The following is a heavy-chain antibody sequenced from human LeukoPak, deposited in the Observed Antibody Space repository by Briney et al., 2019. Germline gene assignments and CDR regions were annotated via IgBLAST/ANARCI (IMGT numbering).Heavy chain of an antibody. Sequence: SETLSLTCTVSGGSISSYYWSWIRQPAGKGLEWVGRIYTSGSTKYNPSLKSRVTMSVDTSKNQVSLKLSSVTAADTAVYYCARDVYYDFWSGYYKPYYYYGMDVWGQGTPVTVSS. CDR3: ARDVYYDFWSGYYKPYYYYGMDV. V-gene: IGHV4-4*07. J-gene: IGHJ6*02. CDR1: GGSISSYY. D-gene: IGHD3-3*01. CDR2: IYTSGST.